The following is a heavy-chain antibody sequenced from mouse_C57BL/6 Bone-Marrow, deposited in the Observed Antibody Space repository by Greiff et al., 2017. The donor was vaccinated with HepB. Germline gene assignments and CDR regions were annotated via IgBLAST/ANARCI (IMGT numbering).Heavy chain of an antibody. D-gene: IGHD1-1*01. CDR2: IDPSDSYT. CDR3: AREFPYYYGSSDDYAMGY. J-gene: IGHJ4*01. V-gene: IGHV1-69*01. CDR1: GYTFTSYW. Sequence: QVQLQQPGAELVMPGASVKLSCKASGYTFTSYWMHWVKQRPGQGLEWIGEIDPSDSYTNYNQKFKGKSTLTVDKSSSTAYMQLSSLTSEDSAVYYCAREFPYYYGSSDDYAMGYWGQGTSVTVSS.